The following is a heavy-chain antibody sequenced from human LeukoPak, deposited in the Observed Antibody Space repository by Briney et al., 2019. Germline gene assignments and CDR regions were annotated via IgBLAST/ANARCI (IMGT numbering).Heavy chain of an antibody. J-gene: IGHJ5*02. V-gene: IGHV4-34*01. CDR1: GGSFSGYY. D-gene: IGHD1-26*01. CDR3: ARGSGSHENWFDP. Sequence: SETLSLTCAVYGGSFSGYYWSWIRPPPGKGLEWIGEINHSGSTNYNPSLKSRVTISVDTSKNQFSLKLSSVTAADTAVYYCARGSGSHENWFDPWGQGTLVTVSS. CDR2: INHSGST.